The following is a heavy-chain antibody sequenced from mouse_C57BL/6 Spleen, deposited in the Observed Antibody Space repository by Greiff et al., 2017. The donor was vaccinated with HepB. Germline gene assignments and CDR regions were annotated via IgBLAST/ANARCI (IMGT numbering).Heavy chain of an antibody. CDR1: GYAFTNYL. D-gene: IGHD1-1*01. CDR3: AREGYYYGSSYEGYAMDY. Sequence: QVHVKQSGAELVRPGTSVKVSCKASGYAFTNYLIEWVKQRPGQGLEWIGVINPGSGGTNYNEKFKGKATLTADKSSSTAYMQLSSLTSEDSAVYFCAREGYYYGSSYEGYAMDYWGQGTSVTVSS. CDR2: INPGSGGT. V-gene: IGHV1-54*01. J-gene: IGHJ4*01.